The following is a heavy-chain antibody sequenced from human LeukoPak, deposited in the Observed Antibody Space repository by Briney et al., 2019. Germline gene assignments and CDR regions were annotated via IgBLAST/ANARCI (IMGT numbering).Heavy chain of an antibody. CDR1: GYTFTNYY. CDR3: ARGRTMDGSTPPFEI. V-gene: IGHV1-2*02. J-gene: IGHJ3*02. Sequence: ASVKVSCKASGYTFTNYYMHWVRQAPGQGVEWMGWSDPNTGDTNYSQNIQGRATMTRDTSIDTAYMEFTSLGSDDTAVYYCARGRTMDGSTPPFEIWGQGTMVTVSS. D-gene: IGHD4/OR15-4a*01. CDR2: SDPNTGDT.